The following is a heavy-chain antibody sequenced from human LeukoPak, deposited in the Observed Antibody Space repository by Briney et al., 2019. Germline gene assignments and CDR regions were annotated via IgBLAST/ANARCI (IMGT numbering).Heavy chain of an antibody. CDR2: ISYDGSNK. CDR1: GFTSSSYG. D-gene: IGHD6-19*01. J-gene: IGHJ4*02. V-gene: IGHV3-30*18. Sequence: GGSLRLSCAASGFTSSSYGMHWVRQAPGKGLEWVAVISYDGSNKYYADSVKGRFTISRDNSKNTLYLQMNSLRAEDTAVYYCAKGLAVAGTMVGDYWGQGTLVTVSS. CDR3: AKGLAVAGTMVGDY.